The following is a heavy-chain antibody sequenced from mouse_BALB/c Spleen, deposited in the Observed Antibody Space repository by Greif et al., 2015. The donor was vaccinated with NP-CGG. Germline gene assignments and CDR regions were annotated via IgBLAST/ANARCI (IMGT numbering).Heavy chain of an antibody. V-gene: IGHV1-69*02. D-gene: IGHD2-14*01. J-gene: IGHJ2*01. Sequence: QVQLQQSGAELVKPGASVKLSCKASGYTFTSYWMHWVKQRPGQGLEWIGEIDPSDSYTNYNQKFKGKATLTVDKSSSTAYMQLSSLTSEDSAVYYCARGGRYGGVFDYWGQGTTLTVSS. CDR1: GYTFTSYW. CDR2: IDPSDSYT. CDR3: ARGGRYGGVFDY.